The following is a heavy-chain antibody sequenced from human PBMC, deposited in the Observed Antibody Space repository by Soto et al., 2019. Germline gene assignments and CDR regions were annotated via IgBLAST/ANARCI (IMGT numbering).Heavy chain of an antibody. V-gene: IGHV4-34*01. D-gene: IGHD6-6*01. CDR1: GGSFSGYY. CDR3: ARGRYCSSFIERYYYYYGMDV. CDR2: INHSGST. J-gene: IGHJ6*02. Sequence: SETLSLTCAVYGGSFSGYYWSWIRQPPGKGLEWIGEINHSGSTNYNPSLKSRVTISVDTSKNQFSLKLSSVTAADTAVYYCARGRYCSSFIERYYYYYGMDVWGQGTRVTVS.